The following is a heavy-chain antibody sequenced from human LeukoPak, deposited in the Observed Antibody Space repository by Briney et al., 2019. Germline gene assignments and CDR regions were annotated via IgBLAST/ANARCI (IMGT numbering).Heavy chain of an antibody. CDR1: GYTFTSYD. CDR3: ASITVTTWTGRGVRDDAFDI. V-gene: IGHV7-4-1*02. CDR2: INTNTGNP. J-gene: IGHJ3*02. D-gene: IGHD4-17*01. Sequence: VASVKVSCKASGYTFTSYDINWVRQATGQGLEWMGWINTNTGNPTYAQGFTGRFVFSLDTSVSTAYLQISSLKAEDTAVYYCASITVTTWTGRGVRDDAFDIWGQGTMVTVSS.